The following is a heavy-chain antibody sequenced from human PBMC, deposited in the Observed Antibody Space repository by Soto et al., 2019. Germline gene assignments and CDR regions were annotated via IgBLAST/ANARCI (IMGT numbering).Heavy chain of an antibody. D-gene: IGHD3-10*01. CDR3: ARGCLETMVPGQGWLDY. CDR2: INHSGST. J-gene: IGHJ4*02. V-gene: IGHV4-34*01. CDR1: GGSFSGYY. Sequence: PSETLSLTCAVYGGSFSGYYWRWIRQPPGKGLEWIGEINHSGSTNYNPSLKSRVTISVDTSKNQFSLKLSSVTAADTAVYYCARGCLETMVPGQGWLDYRGQGTQVTV.